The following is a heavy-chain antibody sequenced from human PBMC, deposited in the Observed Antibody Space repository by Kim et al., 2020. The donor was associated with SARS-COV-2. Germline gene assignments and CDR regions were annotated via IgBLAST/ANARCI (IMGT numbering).Heavy chain of an antibody. Sequence: ASVKVSCKASGYTFTSYGIRWVRQAPGQGLEWMGWISAYNGNTNYAQKLQGRVTMTTDTSTSTAYMELRSLRSDDTAVYYCARDPSGGDWVLMDVWGQGTTVTVSS. J-gene: IGHJ6*02. CDR2: ISAYNGNT. V-gene: IGHV1-18*04. D-gene: IGHD2-21*02. CDR1: GYTFTSYG. CDR3: ARDPSGGDWVLMDV.